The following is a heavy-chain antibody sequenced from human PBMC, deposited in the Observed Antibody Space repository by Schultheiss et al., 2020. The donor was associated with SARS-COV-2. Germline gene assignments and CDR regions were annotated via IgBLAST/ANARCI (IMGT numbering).Heavy chain of an antibody. D-gene: IGHD6-13*01. V-gene: IGHV3-21*01. Sequence: GGSLRLSCAASGFTVSSNYMSWVRQAPGKGLEWVSSISSSSSYIYYADSVKGRFTISRDNSKNTLYLQMNSLRAEDTAVYYCARAIAAAGSGFDYWGQGTLVTVSS. CDR2: ISSSSSYI. CDR1: GFTVSSNY. J-gene: IGHJ4*02. CDR3: ARAIAAAGSGFDY.